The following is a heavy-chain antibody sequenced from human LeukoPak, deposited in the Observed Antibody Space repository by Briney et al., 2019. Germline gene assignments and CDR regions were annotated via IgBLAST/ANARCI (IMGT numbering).Heavy chain of an antibody. D-gene: IGHD2-2*01. J-gene: IGHJ3*02. Sequence: ASVKVSCKASGYTFTGYYIHWVRQAPGQGLEWMGRINPNSGGTNYAQKFQGRVTMTRDTSISTAYMELSRLRSDDTAVYYCARVSVVPAAIDDAFDIWGQGTMVTVSS. CDR3: ARVSVVPAAIDDAFDI. CDR2: INPNSGGT. V-gene: IGHV1-2*06. CDR1: GYTFTGYY.